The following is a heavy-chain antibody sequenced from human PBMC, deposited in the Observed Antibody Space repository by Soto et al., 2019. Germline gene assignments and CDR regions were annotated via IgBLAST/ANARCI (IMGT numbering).Heavy chain of an antibody. V-gene: IGHV3-48*01. J-gene: IGHJ5*02. CDR3: ARDREVVAATPNWFDP. Sequence: GGSLRLSCAASGFTFSSYSMNWVRQAPGKGLEWVSYISSSSSTIYYADSVKGRFTISRDNAKNSLYLQMNSLRAEDTAVYYCARDREVVAATPNWFDPWGQGTLVTVSS. D-gene: IGHD2-15*01. CDR2: ISSSSSTI. CDR1: GFTFSSYS.